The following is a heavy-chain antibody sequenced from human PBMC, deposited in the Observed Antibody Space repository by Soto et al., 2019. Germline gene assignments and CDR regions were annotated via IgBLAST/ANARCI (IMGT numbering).Heavy chain of an antibody. D-gene: IGHD1-26*01. CDR2: IWSHGTDQ. CDR1: GYSITIHG. Sequence: GGSLRLSCASSGYSITIHGMHWVRQAPGKGLEWVALIWSHGTDQYYADSVKGRFTISRDNSKNTLYLQMNSLRAEDTAVYYCAKFSIYSGSYWPLDYYYYYGMDVWGQGTTVTVSS. J-gene: IGHJ6*02. V-gene: IGHV3-30*02. CDR3: AKFSIYSGSYWPLDYYYYYGMDV.